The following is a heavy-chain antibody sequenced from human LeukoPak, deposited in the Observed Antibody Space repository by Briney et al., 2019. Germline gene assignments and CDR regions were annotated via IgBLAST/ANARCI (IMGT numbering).Heavy chain of an antibody. CDR3: ARQNELAYCGGDCYSPYYYGMDV. D-gene: IGHD2-21*02. J-gene: IGHJ6*02. CDR1: GYSFTSYW. Sequence: GESLKISCKGSGYSFTSYWIGWVRQMPGKGLEWMGIIYPGDSDTRYSPSFQGQVTISADESISTAYLQWSSLKASDTAMYYCARQNELAYCGGDCYSPYYYGMDVWGQGTTVTVSS. CDR2: IYPGDSDT. V-gene: IGHV5-51*01.